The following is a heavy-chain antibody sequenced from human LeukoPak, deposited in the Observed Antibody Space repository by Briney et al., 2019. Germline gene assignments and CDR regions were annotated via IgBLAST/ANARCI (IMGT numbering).Heavy chain of an antibody. Sequence: GGSLRLSCAASGFSFSSSGMNWVRQAPGKGLEWVSYIDTSSTTKNYADSVKGRFTISRDNAKNSLYLQMNSLRVEDTAVYYCAKSSDWFRGHFDYWDQGTLVTVSS. J-gene: IGHJ4*02. CDR2: IDTSSTTK. V-gene: IGHV3-48*01. CDR3: AKSSDWFRGHFDY. CDR1: GFSFSSSG. D-gene: IGHD3/OR15-3a*01.